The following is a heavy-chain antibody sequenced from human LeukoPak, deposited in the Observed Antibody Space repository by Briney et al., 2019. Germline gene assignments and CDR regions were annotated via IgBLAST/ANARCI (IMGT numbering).Heavy chain of an antibody. CDR3: ARARFWSGYSARYYYYMDV. Sequence: PSETLSLTCAVYGGSFSGYYWSWIRQPPGKGLEWIGEINHSGSTNYNPSLKSRVTISVDTSKNQFSLKLSSVTAADTAVYYCARARFWSGYSARYYYYMDVWGKGTTVTVSS. CDR1: GGSFSGYY. CDR2: INHSGST. J-gene: IGHJ6*03. V-gene: IGHV4-34*01. D-gene: IGHD3-3*01.